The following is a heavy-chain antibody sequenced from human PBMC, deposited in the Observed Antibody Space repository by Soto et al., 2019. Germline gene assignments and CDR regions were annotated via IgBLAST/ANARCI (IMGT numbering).Heavy chain of an antibody. CDR2: FDPEDGET. Sequence: SSLKLSCKFSGYTLTDLSIQWVRQAPGKGLEWMGGFDPEDGETIYAQKFQGRVTITEDTATSTAYMELSSLRSEDTAVYYCARGYSGYDLSYWGQGTLVTVSS. CDR3: ARGYSGYDLSY. J-gene: IGHJ4*02. CDR1: GYTLTDLS. V-gene: IGHV1-24*01. D-gene: IGHD5-12*01.